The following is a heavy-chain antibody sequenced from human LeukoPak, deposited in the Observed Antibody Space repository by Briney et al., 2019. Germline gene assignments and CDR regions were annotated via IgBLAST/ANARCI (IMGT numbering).Heavy chain of an antibody. D-gene: IGHD5-18*01. J-gene: IGHJ6*02. Sequence: SETLSLTCTVSGGSISTFYWSWIRQPPGKGLEWIGYVYYTGSTNYNPSLKSRVTISVDTSKNQFSLKLSSVTAADTAVYYCARAHTAKSYYYYGMDVWGQGTTVTVSS. CDR1: GGSISTFY. V-gene: IGHV4-59*12. CDR2: VYYTGST. CDR3: ARAHTAKSYYYYGMDV.